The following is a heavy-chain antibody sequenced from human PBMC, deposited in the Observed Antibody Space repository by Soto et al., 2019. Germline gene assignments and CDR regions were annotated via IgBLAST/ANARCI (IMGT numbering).Heavy chain of an antibody. D-gene: IGHD3-3*01. CDR3: ARRRGIFGVVIGGWFDP. CDR1: GGSFSGYY. Sequence: SETLSLTCAVYGGSFSGYYWSWIRQPPGKGLEWIGEINHSGSTNYNPSLKSRVTISVDTSKNQFSLKLSSVTAADTAVYYCARRRGIFGVVIGGWFDPWGQGTLVTVSS. CDR2: INHSGST. V-gene: IGHV4-34*01. J-gene: IGHJ5*02.